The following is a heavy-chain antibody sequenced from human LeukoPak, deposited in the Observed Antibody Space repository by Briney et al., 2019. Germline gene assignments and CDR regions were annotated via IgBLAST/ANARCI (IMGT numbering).Heavy chain of an antibody. J-gene: IGHJ4*02. D-gene: IGHD3-9*01. Sequence: SVKVSCKASGGTFSSYAISWVRQAPGQGLEWMERIIPILGIANYAQKFQGRVTITADKSTSTAYMELSSLRSEDTAVYYCARDRRRGEYYDILTGYFPSWGQGTLVTDSS. CDR2: IIPILGIA. V-gene: IGHV1-69*04. CDR3: ARDRRRGEYYDILTGYFPS. CDR1: GGTFSSYA.